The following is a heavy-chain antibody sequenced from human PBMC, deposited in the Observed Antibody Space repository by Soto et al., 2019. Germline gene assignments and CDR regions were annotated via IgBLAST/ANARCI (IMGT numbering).Heavy chain of an antibody. V-gene: IGHV3-33*08. D-gene: IGHD6-13*01. J-gene: IGHJ4*02. CDR1: RFTFTSYS. CDR2: FWYDASAQ. Sequence: PEGSLRLSCTTSRFTFTSYSMHWVRQAPGKGLEWVATFWYDASAQRYADSVKGRFTISRDPSRGTLYLLMDSLRTDDTAVYYCVFGSWNQYFFDHWSQEIVVTVSS. CDR3: VFGSWNQYFFDH.